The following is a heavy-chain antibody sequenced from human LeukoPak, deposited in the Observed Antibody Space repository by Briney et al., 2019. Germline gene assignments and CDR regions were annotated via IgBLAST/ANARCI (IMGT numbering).Heavy chain of an antibody. V-gene: IGHV4-59*01. J-gene: IGHJ2*01. Sequence: KPSETLSLTCTVSGGSISSYYWSWIRQPPGKGLEWIGYIYYSGSTNYNPSLKSRVTISVDTSKNQFSLKLSSVTAGDTAVYYCARGWYFDLWGRGTLVTVSS. CDR2: IYYSGST. CDR3: ARGWYFDL. CDR1: GGSISSYY.